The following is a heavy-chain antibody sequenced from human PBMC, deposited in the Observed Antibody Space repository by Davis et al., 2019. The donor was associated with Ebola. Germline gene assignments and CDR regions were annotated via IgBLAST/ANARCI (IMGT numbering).Heavy chain of an antibody. CDR1: GFPSSSYA. D-gene: IGHD4-23*01. J-gene: IGHJ6*02. CDR3: AKSVDHYGGNPRYYYYGMDV. Sequence: GESPKIPCAAPGFPSSSYAMSWVRQAPGKGLEWVSGTSGSGGSTYYADSVKGRFTISRDNSKNTLYLQMNSLRAEDTAVYYCAKSVDHYGGNPRYYYYGMDVWGQGTTVTVSS. CDR2: TSGSGGST. V-gene: IGHV3-23*01.